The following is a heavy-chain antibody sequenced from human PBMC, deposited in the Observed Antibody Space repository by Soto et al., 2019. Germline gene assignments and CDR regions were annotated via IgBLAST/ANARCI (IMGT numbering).Heavy chain of an antibody. D-gene: IGHD6-19*01. Sequence: PGGSLRLSCAASGFTFSSYAMHWVRQAPGKGLEWVAVISYDGSNKYYADSMKGRFTISRDNSKNTLYLQMNSLRAEDTAVYYCARDQAVVGSGWYEDPYYYGMDVWGQGTTVTVSS. CDR3: ARDQAVVGSGWYEDPYYYGMDV. CDR2: ISYDGSNK. J-gene: IGHJ6*02. V-gene: IGHV3-30-3*01. CDR1: GFTFSSYA.